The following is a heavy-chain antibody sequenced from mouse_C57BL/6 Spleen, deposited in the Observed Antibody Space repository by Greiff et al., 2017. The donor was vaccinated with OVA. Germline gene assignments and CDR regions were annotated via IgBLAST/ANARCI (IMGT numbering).Heavy chain of an antibody. J-gene: IGHJ3*01. D-gene: IGHD1-1*01. V-gene: IGHV5-4*03. CDR1: GFTFSSYA. Sequence: EVKLVESGGGLVKPGGSLKLSCAASGFTFSSYAMSWVRQTPEKRLEWVATISDGGSYTYYPDNVKGRFTISRDNAKNNLYLQMSHLKSEDTAMDYCARGTVVATPAWFAYWGQGTLVTVSA. CDR2: ISDGGSYT. CDR3: ARGTVVATPAWFAY.